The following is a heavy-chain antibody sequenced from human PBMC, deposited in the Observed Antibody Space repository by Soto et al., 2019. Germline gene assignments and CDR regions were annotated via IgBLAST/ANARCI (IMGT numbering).Heavy chain of an antibody. CDR2: ISAYNGNT. D-gene: IGHD3-3*01. CDR1: GYTFTSYG. V-gene: IGHV1-18*01. J-gene: IGHJ5*02. CDR3: ARDHVDFWSGYYTGSWFDP. Sequence: ASVKVSCKASGYTFTSYGISWVRQAPGQGLEWMGWISAYNGNTNHAQKLQGRVTMTTDTSTSTAYMELRSLRSDDTAVYYCARDHVDFWSGYYTGSWFDPWGQGTLVTVSS.